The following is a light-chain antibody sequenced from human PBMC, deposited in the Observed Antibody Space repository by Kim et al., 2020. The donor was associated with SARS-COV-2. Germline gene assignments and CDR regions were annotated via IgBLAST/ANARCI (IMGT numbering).Light chain of an antibody. Sequence: KTYARWFQQKPGQAPILVIYKDSERPSGIPDRFSGSSSGNTVTLTISGAQAEDEADYYCYSGADNNLRVFGTGTKVTVL. V-gene: IGLV3-27*01. CDR2: KDS. CDR3: YSGADNNLRV. CDR1: KTY. J-gene: IGLJ1*01.